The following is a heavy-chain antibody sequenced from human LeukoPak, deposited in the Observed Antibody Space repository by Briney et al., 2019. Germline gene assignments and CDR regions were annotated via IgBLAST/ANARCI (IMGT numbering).Heavy chain of an antibody. CDR1: QFNFNKFG. V-gene: IGHV3-23*01. J-gene: IGHJ3*02. Sequence: GGSLRLSCATSQFNFNKFGMTWVRQAPGKGLEWVSSISGNGAQYADSVQGRFAISRDNSKNTLYLQMNSLRAEDTAVYFCAKDPNGDYIGTFDIWGQGTMVTVSS. CDR2: ISGNGA. D-gene: IGHD4-17*01. CDR3: AKDPNGDYIGTFDI.